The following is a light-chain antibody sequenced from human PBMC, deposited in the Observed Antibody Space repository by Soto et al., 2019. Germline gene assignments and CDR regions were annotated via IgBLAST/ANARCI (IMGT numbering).Light chain of an antibody. CDR2: DVS. V-gene: IGLV2-11*01. Sequence: QSALTQPRSVAGSPGQSVTISCTGTSSDVGDYDFVSWYRQRPGTVPKVIIYDVSGRPSGVPDRFSGSKAGNTASLTISGLQAEDEAVYYCCSYAGGHTWVFGGGTKLTVL. J-gene: IGLJ3*02. CDR1: SSDVGDYDF. CDR3: CSYAGGHTWV.